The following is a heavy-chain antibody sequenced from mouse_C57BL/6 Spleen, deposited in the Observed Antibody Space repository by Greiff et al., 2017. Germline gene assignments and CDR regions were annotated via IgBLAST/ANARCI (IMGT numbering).Heavy chain of an antibody. CDR3: ARSGTIAQIYDMDC. V-gene: IGHV1-69*01. CDR1: GYTFTSYW. CDR2: IDPSDSYT. Sequence: QVQLQQPGAELVMPGASVKLSCKASGYTFTSYWMHWVKQRPGQGLEWIGEIDPSDSYTNYNQKFKGKSTLTVDKSSSTAYMQLSSLTSEDSAVYCCARSGTIAQIYDMDCWGQGASVTVSS. J-gene: IGHJ4*01. D-gene: IGHD3-3*01.